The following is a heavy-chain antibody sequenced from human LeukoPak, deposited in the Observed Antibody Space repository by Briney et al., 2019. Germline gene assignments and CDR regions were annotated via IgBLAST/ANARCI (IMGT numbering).Heavy chain of an antibody. Sequence: GGSLRLSCAASGFTFSSYAMSWVRQAPGKGLEWVSAISGSGGSTYYADSVKGRFTISRDNSKNTLYLQMNSLRAEDTAVYYCAKAPGGNYYYGMDVWGQGTTVTGSS. V-gene: IGHV3-23*01. D-gene: IGHD2-15*01. CDR1: GFTFSSYA. CDR3: AKAPGGNYYYGMDV. CDR2: ISGSGGST. J-gene: IGHJ6*02.